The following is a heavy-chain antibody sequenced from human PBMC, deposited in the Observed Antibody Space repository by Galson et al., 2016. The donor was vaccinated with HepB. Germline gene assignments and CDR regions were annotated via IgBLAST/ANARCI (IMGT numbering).Heavy chain of an antibody. J-gene: IGHJ4*02. V-gene: IGHV3-43*01. CDR2: ISWDGDIT. CDR3: TKEGDGSGSFFDY. CDR1: GFTFEDYS. D-gene: IGHD3-10*01. Sequence: SLRLSCAASGFTFEDYSLHWVRQAPVKGLAWISLISWDGDITYYAESVEGRFTVSRDNSKSSLYLQLNDLRTADTALYYCTKEGDGSGSFFDYWGQGTLVTVSS.